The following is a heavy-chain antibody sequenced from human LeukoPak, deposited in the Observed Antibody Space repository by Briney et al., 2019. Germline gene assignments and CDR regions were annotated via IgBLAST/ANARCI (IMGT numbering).Heavy chain of an antibody. CDR3: ATSRYSSSWYYFDY. V-gene: IGHV1-2*04. Sequence: VASVKVSCKASGYTFTGYYMHWVRQAPGQGLEWMGWINPNSGGTNHAQKFQSWVTMTRDTSISTAYMELSRLRSDDTAVYYCATSRYSSSWYYFDYWGQGTLVTVSS. J-gene: IGHJ4*02. CDR1: GYTFTGYY. D-gene: IGHD6-13*01. CDR2: INPNSGGT.